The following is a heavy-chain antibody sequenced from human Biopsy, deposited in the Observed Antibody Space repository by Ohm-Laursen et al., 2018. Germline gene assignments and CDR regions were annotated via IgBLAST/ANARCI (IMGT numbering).Heavy chain of an antibody. D-gene: IGHD3-22*01. CDR3: ARDYDTSGYYYVS. CDR2: IFYRGST. CDR1: GGSISNNNYY. J-gene: IGHJ5*02. V-gene: IGHV4-39*01. Sequence: GTLSLTCTVSGGSISNNNYYWGWIRQPTGKGLEWIGSIFYRGSTHYKPSLKSRVNISVDTSKNQFSLKLNPVTAADTAVYYCARDYDTSGYYYVSWGQGTLVTVSS.